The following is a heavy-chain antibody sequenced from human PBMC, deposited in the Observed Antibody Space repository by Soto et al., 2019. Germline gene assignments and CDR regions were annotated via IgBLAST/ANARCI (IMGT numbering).Heavy chain of an antibody. J-gene: IGHJ6*02. V-gene: IGHV3-74*01. CDR3: ARDHYDVYGMDV. CDR2: LNSDGSSI. Sequence: GSLRLSCAASGFIFSSYWMHWVRQAPGKGLVWVSRLNSDGSSISYADSVKGRFTISRDNAKNTLFLQMNSLRAEDTAVYYCARDHYDVYGMDVWGQGTTVTVSS. CDR1: GFIFSSYW. D-gene: IGHD3-22*01.